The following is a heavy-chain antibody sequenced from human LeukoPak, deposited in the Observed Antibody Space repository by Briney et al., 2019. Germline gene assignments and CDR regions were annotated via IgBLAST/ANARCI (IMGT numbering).Heavy chain of an antibody. Sequence: GGSLRLSCAGSGFTFRSYAMSWVRQSPVKGLEWFSAISDSGDGTYYADSVKARFTISRDNSKNTVYLEMSSLRAEDTAVYYCVREVSAWPKNWFVPWGQGTLVTVSS. CDR3: VREVSAWPKNWFVP. V-gene: IGHV3-23*01. J-gene: IGHJ5*02. D-gene: IGHD3-3*01. CDR2: ISDSGDGT. CDR1: GFTFRSYA.